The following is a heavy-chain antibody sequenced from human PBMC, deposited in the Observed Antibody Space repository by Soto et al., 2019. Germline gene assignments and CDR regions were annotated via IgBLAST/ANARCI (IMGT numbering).Heavy chain of an antibody. CDR3: ARVVAADMYYYYCMDV. CDR1: GFTFSTYA. V-gene: IGHV3-30*03. CDR2: LSYDGSNK. D-gene: IGHD2-2*01. Sequence: QVQLVESGGGVVQPGRSLRLSCAASGFTFSTYAMHWVRQAPGKGLEWVAVLSYDGSNKYYADSVKGRFTISRDNSKNTMSLQMYSLRAEDTAVYYCARVVAADMYYYYCMDVWVQGTTVTVSS. J-gene: IGHJ6*02.